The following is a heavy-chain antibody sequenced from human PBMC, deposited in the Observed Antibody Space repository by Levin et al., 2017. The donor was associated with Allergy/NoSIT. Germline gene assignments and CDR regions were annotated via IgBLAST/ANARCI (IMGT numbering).Heavy chain of an antibody. CDR1: GFTFSSYA. J-gene: IGHJ4*02. Sequence: GGSLRLSCAASGFTFSSYAMSWVRQAPGKGLEWVSAISGSGGSTYYADSVKGRFTISRDNSKNTLYLQMNSLRAEDTAVYYCAKDALFSYDPTIEQGGGYWGQGTLVTVSS. V-gene: IGHV3-23*01. D-gene: IGHD3-22*01. CDR2: ISGSGGST. CDR3: AKDALFSYDPTIEQGGGY.